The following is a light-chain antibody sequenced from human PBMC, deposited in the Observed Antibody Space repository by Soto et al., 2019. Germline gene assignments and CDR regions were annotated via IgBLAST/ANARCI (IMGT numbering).Light chain of an antibody. CDR1: RSLVASDGNAY. CDR3: MQATQLRT. Sequence: VLTQTPLLSPVTLGQPASISCRSSRSLVASDGNAYLTWLHQRPGQPPRHLIYKVSQRLSGVPDRFSGSGAGTDLTLHISRVEAEEVVTYFCMQATQLRTFGQGTRLEI. V-gene: IGKV2-24*01. J-gene: IGKJ5*01. CDR2: KVS.